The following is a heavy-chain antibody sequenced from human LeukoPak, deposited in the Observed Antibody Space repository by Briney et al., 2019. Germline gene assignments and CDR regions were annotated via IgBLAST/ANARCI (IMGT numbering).Heavy chain of an antibody. Sequence: SGGSLRLSCAASGFTFRNYGMHWVRQAPGKGLEWVADIWYDGSNKYYVDSVEGRFTISRDNSKNTLYLQMNSLRAEDTAVYYCARDACSNGVCHSTYGLDVWGQGTTVTVSS. D-gene: IGHD2-8*01. CDR3: ARDACSNGVCHSTYGLDV. V-gene: IGHV3-33*01. CDR1: GFTFRNYG. J-gene: IGHJ6*02. CDR2: IWYDGSNK.